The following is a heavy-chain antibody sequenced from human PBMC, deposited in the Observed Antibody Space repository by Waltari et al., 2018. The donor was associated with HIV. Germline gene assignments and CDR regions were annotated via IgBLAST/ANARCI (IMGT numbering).Heavy chain of an antibody. V-gene: IGHV5-51*01. CDR3: ARQKEQWAGAVAADY. CDR1: GYSFTSYW. D-gene: IGHD6-19*01. Sequence: EVQLVQSGAEVKKPGESLKISCKGSGYSFTSYWIGWVRQMPGKGLEWMGIIYPGDPDTRYSPPFQGQVTSSADKSNSTAYLQWSSLKALDTVMYYCARQKEQWAGAVAADYWGQGTLVTVSS. J-gene: IGHJ4*02. CDR2: IYPGDPDT.